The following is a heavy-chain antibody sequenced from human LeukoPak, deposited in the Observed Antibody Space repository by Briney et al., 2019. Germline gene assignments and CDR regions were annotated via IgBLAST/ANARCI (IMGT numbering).Heavy chain of an antibody. CDR2: IWYDGSNK. V-gene: IGHV3-33*06. J-gene: IGHJ3*02. CDR3: AKAEWELLWGAFDI. CDR1: GFTFSSYG. D-gene: IGHD1-26*01. Sequence: GRTLRLSCAASGFTFSSYGMHWVRQAPGKGLEWVAVIWYDGSNKYYADSVKGRFTISRDNSKNTLYLQMNSLRAEDTAVYYCAKAEWELLWGAFDIWGQGTMVTVSS.